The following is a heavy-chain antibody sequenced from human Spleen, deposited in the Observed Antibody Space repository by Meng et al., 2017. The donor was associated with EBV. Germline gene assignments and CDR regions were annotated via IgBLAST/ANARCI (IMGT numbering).Heavy chain of an antibody. CDR1: GGSFSDYY. J-gene: IGHJ4*02. D-gene: IGHD3-16*01. CDR3: ARGDDYRYAY. Sequence: QGRLQQWGAGLLKPSETLSLTCAVYGGSFSDYYWSWIRQPPGKGLEWIGEIDHRGSPNYNPSLMSRVTISLDTSRNHFSLELTSVTDADTAVYYCARGDDYRYAYWGQGTLVTVFS. CDR2: IDHRGSP. V-gene: IGHV4-34*01.